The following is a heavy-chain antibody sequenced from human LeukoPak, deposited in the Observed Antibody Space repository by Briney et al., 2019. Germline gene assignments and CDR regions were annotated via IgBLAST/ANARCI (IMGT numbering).Heavy chain of an antibody. CDR2: IYTSGST. D-gene: IGHD2-2*01. Sequence: SETLSLTCTVSGGSISSYYWSWIRQPAGKGLDWIGRIYTSGSTNYNPSLKSRVTMSVDTSKNQFSLKLSSVTAADTAVYYCARVRRSSTSCYYMDVWGKGTTVTVSS. CDR3: ARVRRSSTSCYYMDV. J-gene: IGHJ6*03. V-gene: IGHV4-4*07. CDR1: GGSISSYY.